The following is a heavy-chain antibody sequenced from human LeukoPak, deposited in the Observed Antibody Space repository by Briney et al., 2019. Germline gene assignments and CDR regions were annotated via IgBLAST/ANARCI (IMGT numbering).Heavy chain of an antibody. CDR3: ARMSSGLLIYYYGMDV. CDR2: INHSGST. Sequence: SETLSLTCTVSGGSISSYYWSWIRQPPGKGLEWIGEINHSGSTNYNPSLKSRVTISVDTSKNQFSLKLSSVTAADTAVYYCARMSSGLLIYYYGMDVWGKGTTVTVSS. J-gene: IGHJ6*04. V-gene: IGHV4-34*01. CDR1: GGSISSYY. D-gene: IGHD6-19*01.